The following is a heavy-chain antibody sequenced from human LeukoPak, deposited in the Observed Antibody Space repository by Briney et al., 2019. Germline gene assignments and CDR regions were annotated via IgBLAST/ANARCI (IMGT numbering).Heavy chain of an antibody. V-gene: IGHV4-31*03. J-gene: IGHJ4*02. CDR3: ARAGHXXGGSCYFELDY. CDR2: IYYSGST. Sequence: SETLSLTCTVSGGSISSGGYYWSWIRQHPGKGLEWIGYIYYSGSTYYNPSLKSRVTTSVDTSKNQFSLKLSSVTAADTAVYYCARAGHXXGGSCYFELDYWGQGTLV. D-gene: IGHD2-15*01. CDR1: GGSISSGGYY.